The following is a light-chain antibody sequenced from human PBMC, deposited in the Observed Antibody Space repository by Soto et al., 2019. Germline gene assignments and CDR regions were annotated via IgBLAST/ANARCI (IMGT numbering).Light chain of an antibody. CDR1: SSDIGNYNL. Sequence: QSALTQPASVSGSPGQSVTISCTGTSSDIGNYNLVSWFQQHPGKAPKLFIYEVNRRPSGVSDRLSGSKSANTASLTISGLQAEDEADYYCFSYAGAGTFVFGTGTKLTVL. CDR3: FSYAGAGTFV. CDR2: EVN. V-gene: IGLV2-23*02. J-gene: IGLJ1*01.